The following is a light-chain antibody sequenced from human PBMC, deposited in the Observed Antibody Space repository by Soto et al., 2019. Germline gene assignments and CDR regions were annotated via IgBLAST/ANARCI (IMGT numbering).Light chain of an antibody. CDR2: AAS. Sequence: DIQLTQSPSFLSASVGARVTITCRASQGITNYLAWYQQKPGKAPNLLIYAASTLQGGVTSRFSVSGSVTDFTLTISSLQTEDFATYYGQQLTSNPLNFGGGTKVEIK. V-gene: IGKV1-9*01. J-gene: IGKJ4*01. CDR1: QGITNY. CDR3: QQLTSNPLN.